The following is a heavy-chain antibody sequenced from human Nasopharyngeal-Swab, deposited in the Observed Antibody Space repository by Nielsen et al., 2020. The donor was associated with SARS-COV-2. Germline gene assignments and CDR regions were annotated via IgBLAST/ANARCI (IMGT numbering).Heavy chain of an antibody. J-gene: IGHJ3*02. CDR1: GYTFIGYY. CDR3: ARVVWVDWDAFHI. D-gene: IGHD3-16*01. Sequence: ASVKVSCKASGYTFIGYYIHWVRQVPGQGLEWMGWINPNSGGTNYAQKFQGRVTMTRDTSISTAYMELSRLRSDDTAVYYCARVVWVDWDAFHIWGQGTIVTVSS. CDR2: INPNSGGT. V-gene: IGHV1-2*02.